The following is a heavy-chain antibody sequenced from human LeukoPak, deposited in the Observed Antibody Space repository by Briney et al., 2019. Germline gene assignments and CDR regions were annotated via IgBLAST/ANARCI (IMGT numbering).Heavy chain of an antibody. CDR1: GGSISSYY. CDR3: ARLPNDILVYFDY. CDR2: IYYSGST. V-gene: IGHV4-59*08. Sequence: SETLSLTCTVSGGSISSYYWSWIRQPPGKGLEWIGYIYYSGSTNYNPSLKSRVTISVDTSKNQFSLKLSSVTAADTAVYYCARLPNDILVYFDYWGQGTLVTVSS. J-gene: IGHJ4*02. D-gene: IGHD3-9*01.